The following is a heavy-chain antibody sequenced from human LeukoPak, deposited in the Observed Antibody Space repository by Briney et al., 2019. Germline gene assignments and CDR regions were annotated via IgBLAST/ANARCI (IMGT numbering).Heavy chain of an antibody. CDR3: ARDGVNDDFWSGGWFDP. V-gene: IGHV1-46*01. Sequence: ASVKVSCKASGYTFTSYYMHWVRQAPGQGLEWMGIINPSGGSTSYAQKFQGRVTMTRDTSTSTVYMELSSLRSEDTAVYYCARDGVNDDFWSGGWFDPWGQGTLVTVSS. CDR2: INPSGGST. J-gene: IGHJ5*02. D-gene: IGHD3-3*01. CDR1: GYTFTSYY.